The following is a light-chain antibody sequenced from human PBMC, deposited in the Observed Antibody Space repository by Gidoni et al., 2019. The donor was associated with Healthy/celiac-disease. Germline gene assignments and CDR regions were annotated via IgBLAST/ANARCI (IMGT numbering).Light chain of an antibody. CDR3: MQGTHWPRT. CDR2: KVS. J-gene: IGKJ1*01. CDR1: QSLVYSDGNTY. Sequence: DVVMTQSPLSLPVTRGQPASISCRSSQSLVYSDGNTYLHWFQQRPGQSPRRLIYKVSHRAAGVPDRFRGSSSGPHFTLQICRVESEVVGFYYCMQGTHWPRTFGQGTKVEIK. V-gene: IGKV2-30*01.